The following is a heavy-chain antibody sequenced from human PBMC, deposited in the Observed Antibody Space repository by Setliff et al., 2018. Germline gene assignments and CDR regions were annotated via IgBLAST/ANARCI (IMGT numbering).Heavy chain of an antibody. CDR1: GVSVNSLTW. V-gene: IGHV4-28*03. CDR3: TRGGERYHTAN. CDR2: IYHDGNP. J-gene: IGHJ4*02. Sequence: LSLTFAVSGVSVNSLTWWSWVRQTPGKGLEWIGFIYHDGNPKFNPSVNYNPSLKSRVTMSIDKSKNQFSLNLRSVTAADTAVYYCTRGGERYHTANWGQGLLVTVSS. D-gene: IGHD2-2*01.